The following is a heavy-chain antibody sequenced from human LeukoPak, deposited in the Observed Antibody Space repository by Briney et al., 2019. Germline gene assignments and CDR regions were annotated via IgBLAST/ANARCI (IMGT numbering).Heavy chain of an antibody. V-gene: IGHV3-21*01. CDR3: ARGGIAAAFDY. J-gene: IGHJ4*02. Sequence: PGGCLRLSCAASGFTFSSYSMNWVRPAPGKGLEWVSSISSSSSYIYYADSVKGRFTISRDNAKNSLYLQMNSLRAEDTAVYYCARGGIAAAFDYWGQGTLVTVSS. CDR1: GFTFSSYS. CDR2: ISSSSSYI. D-gene: IGHD6-13*01.